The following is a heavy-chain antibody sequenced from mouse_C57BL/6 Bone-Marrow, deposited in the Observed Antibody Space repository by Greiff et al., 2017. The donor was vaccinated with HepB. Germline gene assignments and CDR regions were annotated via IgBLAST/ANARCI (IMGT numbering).Heavy chain of an antibody. CDR1: GYSFTDYN. CDR3: SRRGILYQLRGYFDV. CDR2: INPNYGTT. Sequence: VQLQQSGPELVKPGASVKISCKASGYSFTDYNMNWVKQSNGKSLEWIGVINPNYGTTSYNQKFKGKATLTVDQSSSTACMQLISLTSEDSAVYYCSRRGILYQLRGYFDVWGTGTTVTVSS. D-gene: IGHD2-5*01. J-gene: IGHJ1*03. V-gene: IGHV1-39*01.